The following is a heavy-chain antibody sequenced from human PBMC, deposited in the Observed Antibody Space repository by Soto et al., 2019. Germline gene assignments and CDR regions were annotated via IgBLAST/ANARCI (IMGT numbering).Heavy chain of an antibody. CDR3: ARGARYNYHRRGYPDY. J-gene: IGHJ4*02. CDR1: GGTFSSYA. D-gene: IGHD3-22*01. Sequence: QVQLVQSGAEVKKPGSSVKVSCKASGGTFSSYAISWVRQAPVQGLEWMGGIIPIFGTASYAQKFQGRVTITADESTSTAYMGVSSLRSEDTAVYYWARGARYNYHRRGYPDYWGQGTLVTVS. CDR2: IIPIFGTA. V-gene: IGHV1-69*01.